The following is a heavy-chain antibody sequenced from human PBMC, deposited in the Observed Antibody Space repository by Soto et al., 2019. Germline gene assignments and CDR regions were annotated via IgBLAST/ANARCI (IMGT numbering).Heavy chain of an antibody. CDR3: ARAGSSGWY. J-gene: IGHJ4*02. Sequence: GGSLRLSCAASGFTFSSYAMHWVRQAPGKGLEWVAVISYDGSNKYYADSVKGRFTISRDNSKNTLYLQMNSLRAEDTAVYYCARAGSSGWYWGQGTLVTVSS. D-gene: IGHD6-19*01. CDR1: GFTFSSYA. CDR2: ISYDGSNK. V-gene: IGHV3-30-3*01.